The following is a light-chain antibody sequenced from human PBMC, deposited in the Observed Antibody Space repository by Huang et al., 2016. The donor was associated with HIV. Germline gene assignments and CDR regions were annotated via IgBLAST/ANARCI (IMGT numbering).Light chain of an antibody. CDR2: GAS. CDR3: QQYDNWPPWT. Sequence: IIMTQSPVTLSVSPGERVTLSCRASQNISTNLAWYHQMPGQPPRLLIYGASTRATDTPAKFSGSGSGTEFTLTITGLQSEDSAIYYCQQYDNWPPWTFGQGTKVEI. J-gene: IGKJ1*01. V-gene: IGKV3-15*01. CDR1: QNISTN.